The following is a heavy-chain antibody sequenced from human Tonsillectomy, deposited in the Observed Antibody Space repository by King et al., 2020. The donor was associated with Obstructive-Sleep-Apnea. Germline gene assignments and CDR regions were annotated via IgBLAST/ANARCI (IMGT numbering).Heavy chain of an antibody. CDR3: ARVPGDSSSWYRGYYYYGMDV. J-gene: IGHJ6*02. Sequence: VQLQESGPGLVKPSETLSLTCTVSGGSISSYYWSWIRQPPGKGLEWIGYIYYSGSTNYNPSLKSRVTISVDTSKNQFSLKLSSVTAADTAVYYCARVPGDSSSWYRGYYYYGMDVWGQGTTVTVSS. CDR2: IYYSGST. CDR1: GGSISSYY. D-gene: IGHD6-13*01. V-gene: IGHV4-59*01.